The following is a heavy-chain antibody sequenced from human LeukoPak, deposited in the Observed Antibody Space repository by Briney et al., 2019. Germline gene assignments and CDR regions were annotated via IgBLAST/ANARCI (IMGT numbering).Heavy chain of an antibody. CDR3: ARARVTMIVVADLRI. V-gene: IGHV1-2*02. J-gene: IGHJ4*02. CDR2: INPNSGGT. D-gene: IGHD3-22*01. CDR1: GYTFTGYY. Sequence: ASVKVSCKASGYTFTGYYMHWVRQAPGQGLEWMGWINPNSGGTNYAQKFQGRVTMTRDTSISTAYMELSRLRSDDTAVYYRARARVTMIVVADLRIWGQGTLVTVSS.